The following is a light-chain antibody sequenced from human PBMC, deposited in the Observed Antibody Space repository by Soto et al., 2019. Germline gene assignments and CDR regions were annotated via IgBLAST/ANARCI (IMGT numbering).Light chain of an antibody. CDR1: QSISSW. CDR2: KAS. CDR3: QQYNSYPWT. V-gene: IGKV1-5*03. J-gene: IGKJ1*01. Sequence: DIQMTQSTSTLSASVGDRVTITCRASQSISSWLAWYQQKPGKAPKLLIYKASSLESGVPSRFSGSGSGTEFTLTISSLQPDDFATYYCQQYNSYPWTFGQRTKVDIK.